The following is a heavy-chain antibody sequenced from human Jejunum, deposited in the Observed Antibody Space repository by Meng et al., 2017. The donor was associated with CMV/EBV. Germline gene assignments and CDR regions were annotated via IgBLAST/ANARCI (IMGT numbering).Heavy chain of an antibody. J-gene: IGHJ4*02. CDR2: IAPSTGAT. V-gene: IGHV1-2*02. CDR1: GSTFTDYS. D-gene: IGHD1-20*01. Sequence: SGSTFTDYSLHWVRQAPGQGLEWMGCIAPSTGATNYAQKFQVRVTMTRDTSITTSYMELSSLTSDDTAVYFCARVRSRYNWNDDAFWGQGTLVTVSS. CDR3: ARVRSRYNWNDDAF.